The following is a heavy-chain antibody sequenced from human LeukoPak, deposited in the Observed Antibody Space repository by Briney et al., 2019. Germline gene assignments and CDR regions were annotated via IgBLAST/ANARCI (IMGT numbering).Heavy chain of an antibody. V-gene: IGHV3-23*01. CDR3: ARDPEYTYGYFDY. J-gene: IGHJ4*02. D-gene: IGHD5-18*01. Sequence: PGGSLRLSCAASEFTLSNYAMSWVRQAPGKGLEWVSAISGNGGGAYYADSVKGRFTISRDNSKNTLYLDMKSLRAEDTAIYYCARDPEYTYGYFDYWGQGTRVTVSS. CDR2: ISGNGGGA. CDR1: EFTLSNYA.